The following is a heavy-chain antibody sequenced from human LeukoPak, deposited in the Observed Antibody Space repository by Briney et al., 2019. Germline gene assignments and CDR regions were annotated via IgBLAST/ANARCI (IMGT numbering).Heavy chain of an antibody. D-gene: IGHD2-8*01. CDR1: GYTFTSYD. Sequence: ASVKVPCKASGYTFTSYDINWVRQATGQGLEWMGWMNPNSGNTGYAQKFQGRVTITRNTSISTAYMELSSLRSEDTAVYYCAKAYCTNGVCGMGAFDIWGQGTMVTVSS. V-gene: IGHV1-8*03. CDR2: MNPNSGNT. CDR3: AKAYCTNGVCGMGAFDI. J-gene: IGHJ3*02.